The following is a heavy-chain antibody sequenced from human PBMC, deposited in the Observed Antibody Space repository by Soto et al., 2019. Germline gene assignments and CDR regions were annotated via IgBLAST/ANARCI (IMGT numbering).Heavy chain of an antibody. V-gene: IGHV1-46*03. J-gene: IGHJ5*02. D-gene: IGHD2-8*01. CDR3: ARERERAYYFDP. Sequence: QAQVVQSGAEARAPGASVKVSCKASGYIFTSYYIHWVRQAPGQGLEYLGVDYPHAATTFVAQKFQGRITVTMDTSTSTVHMELTSLTPEDTAVYYCARERERAYYFDPWGQGTLVTVSS. CDR1: GYIFTSYY. CDR2: DYPHAATT.